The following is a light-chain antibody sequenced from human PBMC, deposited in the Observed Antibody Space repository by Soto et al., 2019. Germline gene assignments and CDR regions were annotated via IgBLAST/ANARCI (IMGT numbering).Light chain of an antibody. CDR3: QQYNNWPLT. CDR2: DTS. J-gene: IGKJ2*01. V-gene: IGKV3-15*01. Sequence: EIEMTQSPATLSVSPGESATLSCRASQSVSSNLAWYQQKPGQAPRLLIYDTSTWATGVPARFSGSGSGTEFTLTISSLQSEDFAVYYCQQYNNWPLTFGQGTKLEIK. CDR1: QSVSSN.